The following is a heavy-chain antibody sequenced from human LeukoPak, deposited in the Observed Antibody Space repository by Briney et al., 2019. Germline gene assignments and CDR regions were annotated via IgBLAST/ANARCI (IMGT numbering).Heavy chain of an antibody. J-gene: IGHJ3*02. CDR1: GGSFSGYY. CDR2: INHSGST. D-gene: IGHD7-27*01. Sequence: SETLSLTCAVYGGSFSGYYWSWIRQPPGKGLEWIGEINHSGSTNYNPSLKSRVTISVDTSKKQFSLKLSSVTAADTAVYYCARASNWGSLNAFDIWGQGTMVTVSS. CDR3: ARASNWGSLNAFDI. V-gene: IGHV4-34*01.